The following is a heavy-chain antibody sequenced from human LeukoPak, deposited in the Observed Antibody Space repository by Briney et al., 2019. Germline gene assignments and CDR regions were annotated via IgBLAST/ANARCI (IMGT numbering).Heavy chain of an antibody. J-gene: IGHJ4*02. Sequence: ASVKVSCKASGYTFSGHYIHWVRQAPGQGLEWMGWISPKSGATNYAQKFQGRVTMTRDTSISTAYMELSSLRTDDTAVYYCARRMGSGYDFGYWGQGTLVTVSS. V-gene: IGHV1-2*02. CDR1: GYTFSGHY. CDR2: ISPKSGAT. CDR3: ARRMGSGYDFGY. D-gene: IGHD5-12*01.